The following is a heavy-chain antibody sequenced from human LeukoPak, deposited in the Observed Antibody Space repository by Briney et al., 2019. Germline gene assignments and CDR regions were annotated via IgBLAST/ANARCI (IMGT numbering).Heavy chain of an antibody. CDR2: TSSSSSYI. D-gene: IGHD2-15*01. CDR1: GFTFSSYS. Sequence: PGGSLRLSCAASGFTFSSYSMNWVRQAPGKGLEWVSSTSSSSSYIYYADSVKGRFTISRDNAKNSLYLQMNSLRAEDTAVYYCARVGWMSCSGGSCYSGGRDFDYWGQGTLVTVSS. J-gene: IGHJ4*02. CDR3: ARVGWMSCSGGSCYSGGRDFDY. V-gene: IGHV3-21*01.